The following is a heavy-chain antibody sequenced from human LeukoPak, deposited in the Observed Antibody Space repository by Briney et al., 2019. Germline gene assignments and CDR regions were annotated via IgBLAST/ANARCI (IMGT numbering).Heavy chain of an antibody. CDR1: GFTFSNYC. CDR3: VRDGGVSGYDLLDY. V-gene: IGHV3-7*01. Sequence: GGSLRLSCAASGFTFSNYCMTWVRQAPGKGLEWVGHINQDGSEEHYMDSVKARFTISRDNAKNSLSLKMNSLRAEDTAVYYCVRDGGVSGYDLLDYWGQGTLVTVSS. D-gene: IGHD5-12*01. J-gene: IGHJ4*02. CDR2: INQDGSEE.